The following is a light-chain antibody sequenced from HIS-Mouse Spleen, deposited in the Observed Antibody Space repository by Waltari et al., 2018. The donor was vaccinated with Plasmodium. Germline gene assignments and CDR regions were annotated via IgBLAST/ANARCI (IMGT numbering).Light chain of an antibody. V-gene: IGLV3-21*02. Sequence: SYVLTQPPSVSVAPGQTARITCGGNHIGSNSVHWYQQKPGQATVLVVYDDSDRPSGIPGRFSGSNSGNTATLTISRVEAGDEADYYCQVWDSSSDHPVFGGGTKLTVL. CDR3: QVWDSSSDHPV. CDR2: DDS. CDR1: HIGSNS. J-gene: IGLJ2*01.